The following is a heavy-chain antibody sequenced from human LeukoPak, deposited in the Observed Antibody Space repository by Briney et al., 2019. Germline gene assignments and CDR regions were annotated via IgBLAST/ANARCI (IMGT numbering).Heavy chain of an antibody. Sequence: GGSLRLSCAASGFTFSSYSMNWVRQAPGKGLEWVSSISSSSSYIYYADSVKGRFTISGDNAENSLYLQMNSLRAEDTAVYYCARRSMVRGRLDYWGQGTLVTVSS. D-gene: IGHD3-10*01. CDR1: GFTFSSYS. CDR3: ARRSMVRGRLDY. V-gene: IGHV3-21*01. CDR2: ISSSSSYI. J-gene: IGHJ4*02.